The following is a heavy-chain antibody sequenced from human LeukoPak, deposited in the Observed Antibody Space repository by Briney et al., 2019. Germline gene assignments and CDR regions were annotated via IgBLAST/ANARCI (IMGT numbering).Heavy chain of an antibody. J-gene: IGHJ3*02. CDR1: GFTFSSYS. CDR2: ISSSSSYI. Sequence: PGGSLRLSCAASGFTFSSYSMNWVRQAPGKGLEWVSSISSSSSYIYYADSVKGRFTISRDNAKNSLYLQMNSLRAEDTAVYYCARDRSRSGPDAFDIWGKGTMVTVSS. V-gene: IGHV3-21*01. CDR3: ARDRSRSGPDAFDI. D-gene: IGHD3-3*01.